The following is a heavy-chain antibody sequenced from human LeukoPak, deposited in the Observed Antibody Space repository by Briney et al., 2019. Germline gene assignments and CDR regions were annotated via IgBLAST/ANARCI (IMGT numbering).Heavy chain of an antibody. CDR1: GYTFTSYA. J-gene: IGHJ3*02. V-gene: IGHV7-4-1*02. CDR3: ASGAPRPPWVYYANDAFDI. CDR2: INTNTGNP. D-gene: IGHD3-10*01. Sequence: GASVKVSCKASGYTFTSYAMNWVRQAPGQGLEWMGWINTNTGNPTYAQGFTGRFVFSLDTSVGAAYLQISSLKAEDTAVYYCASGAPRPPWVYYANDAFDIWGQGTMVTVSS.